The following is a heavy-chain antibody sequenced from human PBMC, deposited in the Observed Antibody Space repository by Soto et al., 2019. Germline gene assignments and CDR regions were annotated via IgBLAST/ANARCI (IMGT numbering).Heavy chain of an antibody. D-gene: IGHD5-12*01. V-gene: IGHV4-61*01. CDR1: GGSVTSDSYY. Sequence: SGTLSLTCSVSGGSVTSDSYYWNWIRQPPGKGLEWIGYINDSGRTNYNTSLRTRVNILVDKSKNQFSLRLNSVTATDTAVYYCARARGYSDYDLIWGQGTMVTVSS. CDR3: ARARGYSDYDLI. J-gene: IGHJ4*02. CDR2: INDSGRT.